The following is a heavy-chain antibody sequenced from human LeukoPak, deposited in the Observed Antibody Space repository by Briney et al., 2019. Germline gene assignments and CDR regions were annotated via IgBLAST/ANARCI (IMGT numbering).Heavy chain of an antibody. CDR3: ARDRVVVPAVKYFQH. D-gene: IGHD2-2*01. CDR1: GYTFTGYY. V-gene: IGHV1-2*02. J-gene: IGHJ1*01. CDR2: INPNSGGT. Sequence: GASVKVSCKASGYTFTGYYMHWVRQAPGQGLEWMGWINPNSGGTNYAQKFQGRVTMTRDTSISTAYMELSRLRSDDTAVYYCARDRVVVPAVKYFQHWGQGTLVTVSS.